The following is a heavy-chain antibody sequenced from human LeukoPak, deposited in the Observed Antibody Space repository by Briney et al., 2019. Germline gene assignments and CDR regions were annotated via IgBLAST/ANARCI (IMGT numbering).Heavy chain of an antibody. J-gene: IGHJ4*02. D-gene: IGHD3-22*01. CDR3: ARDLLTYYYDSSGYYPDY. V-gene: IGHV1-8*03. CDR1: GYTFTTYD. CDR2: MNPNSGNT. Sequence: ASVKVSCKASGYTFTTYDINWVRQAPGQGLEWMGYMNPNSGNTGYAQKFQDRVTITTSISTSTAYMELSSLRSEDTAVYYCARDLLTYYYDSSGYYPDYWGQGTLVTVSS.